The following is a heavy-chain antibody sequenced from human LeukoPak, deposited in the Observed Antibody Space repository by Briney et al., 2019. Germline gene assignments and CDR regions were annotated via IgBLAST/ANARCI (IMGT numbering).Heavy chain of an antibody. V-gene: IGHV3-23*01. CDR2: IGNNGGGI. Sequence: GGSLRLSCAASGFTFTSYTMYWVRQAPGKGLEWVSIIGNNGGGIHYADSVRGRFTISRDNSKNTLYLQMTNLRVDDTALYYCAIDPNWETHNWGQGVLVIVSS. J-gene: IGHJ4*02. CDR3: AIDPNWETHN. D-gene: IGHD7-27*01. CDR1: GFTFTSYT.